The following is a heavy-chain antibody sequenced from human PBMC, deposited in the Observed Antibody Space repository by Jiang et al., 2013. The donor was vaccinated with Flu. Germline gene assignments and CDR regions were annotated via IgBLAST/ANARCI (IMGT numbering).Heavy chain of an antibody. CDR3: ARENLGYCSSTSCPGWFDP. J-gene: IGHJ5*02. Sequence: SGSTYYNPSLKSRVTISVDTSKNQFSLKLSSVTAADTAVYYCARENLGYCSSTSCPGWFDPWGQGTLVTVSS. D-gene: IGHD2-2*01. CDR2: SGST. V-gene: IGHV4-39*02.